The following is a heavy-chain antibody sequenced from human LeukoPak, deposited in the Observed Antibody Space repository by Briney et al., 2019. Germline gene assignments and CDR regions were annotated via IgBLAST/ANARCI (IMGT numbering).Heavy chain of an antibody. CDR3: AKDFRMTTVTFFDY. Sequence: PGGSLRLSCAASGITFSSYAMSWVRQAPGKGLEWVSAISGSGGSTYYADSVKGRFTISRDNSKNTLYLQMNSLRAEDTAVYYCAKDFRMTTVTFFDYWGQGTLVTVSS. CDR1: GITFSSYA. D-gene: IGHD4-17*01. CDR2: ISGSGGST. V-gene: IGHV3-23*01. J-gene: IGHJ4*02.